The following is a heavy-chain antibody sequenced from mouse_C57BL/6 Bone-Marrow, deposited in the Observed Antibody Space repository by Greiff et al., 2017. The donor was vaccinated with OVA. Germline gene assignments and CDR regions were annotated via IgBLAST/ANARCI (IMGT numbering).Heavy chain of an antibody. CDR2: IWWDDDK. Sequence: QVTLKESGPGILQPSQTLSLTCSFSGFSLSTFGMGVGWIRQPSGKGLEWLAHIWWDDDKYFNPALKSRLTISKDTSKNQVFLKIANVDTADTATYYCARMGIYYGNPYAMDYWGQGTSVTVSS. CDR1: GFSLSTFGMG. V-gene: IGHV8-8*01. CDR3: ARMGIYYGNPYAMDY. J-gene: IGHJ4*01. D-gene: IGHD2-1*01.